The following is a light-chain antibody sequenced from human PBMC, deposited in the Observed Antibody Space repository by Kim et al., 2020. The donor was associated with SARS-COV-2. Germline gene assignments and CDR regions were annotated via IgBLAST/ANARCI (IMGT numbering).Light chain of an antibody. V-gene: IGLV3-1*01. J-gene: IGLJ2*01. CDR3: QAWDSSTVV. CDR2: QDI. Sequence: SYELTQPPSVSVSPGQTASITCSGDKLGDKYACWYQQKPGQSPVLVIYQDIKRPSGIPERFSGSNSDNTATLTISGTPAMDEADYYCQAWDSSTVVFGGG. CDR1: KLGDKY.